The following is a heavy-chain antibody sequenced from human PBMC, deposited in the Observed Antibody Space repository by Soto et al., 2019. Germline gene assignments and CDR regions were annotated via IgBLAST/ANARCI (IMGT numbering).Heavy chain of an antibody. CDR1: GFTFSSYG. V-gene: IGHV3-30*18. Sequence: PGVSLRLSCAASGFTFSSYGMHWVRQAPGKGLEWVAVISYDGSNKYYADSVKGRFTISRDNSKNTLYLQMNSLRAEDTAVYYCAKEGLQAEYGLYGEYARHDYWRQG. CDR2: ISYDGSNK. CDR3: AKEGLQAEYGLYGEYARHDY. J-gene: IGHJ4*02. D-gene: IGHD4-17*01.